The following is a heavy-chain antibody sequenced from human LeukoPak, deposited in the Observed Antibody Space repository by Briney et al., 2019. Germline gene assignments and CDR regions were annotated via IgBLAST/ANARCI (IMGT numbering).Heavy chain of an antibody. Sequence: SETLSLTCTVSGGSITSTTDYWGWIRQPPGKGLEWIGNVYYSGSTYYNPSLKSRIPISVDTSKNQFSLKLSSVTAADTAVYYCARTRRFGIAARRNWFDPWGQGTLVTVSS. CDR3: ARTRRFGIAARRNWFDP. CDR2: VYYSGST. D-gene: IGHD6-6*01. V-gene: IGHV4-39*07. J-gene: IGHJ5*02. CDR1: GGSITSTTDY.